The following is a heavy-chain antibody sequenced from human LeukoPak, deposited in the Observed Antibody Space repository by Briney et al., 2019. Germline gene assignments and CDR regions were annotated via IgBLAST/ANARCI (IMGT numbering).Heavy chain of an antibody. V-gene: IGHV1-69*05. CDR3: ARQVIVGATPNYFDY. CDR2: IIPIFGTA. J-gene: IGHJ4*02. Sequence: SVKVSCKASGGTFSSYAISWVRQAPGQGREWMGGIIPIFGTATYAQKFQRRVTLTTHQSTSTAYMELISLRSEDTAVYYCARQVIVGATPNYFDYWGQGTLVTVSS. CDR1: GGTFSSYA. D-gene: IGHD1-26*01.